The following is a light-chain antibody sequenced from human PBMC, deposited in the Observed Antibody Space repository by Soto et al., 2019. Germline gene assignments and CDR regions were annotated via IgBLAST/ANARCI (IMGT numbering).Light chain of an antibody. J-gene: IGKJ4*01. CDR1: QSISSY. Sequence: DIQMTQSPSSLSASVGDRVTITCRASQSISSYLNWYQQKPGKAPKLLIYAASSLQSGVPSRFSGSGSGTDFTLTISSLQPEDFATYYCQQSSSFPFTFGGGTKVEIK. V-gene: IGKV1-39*01. CDR2: AAS. CDR3: QQSSSFPFT.